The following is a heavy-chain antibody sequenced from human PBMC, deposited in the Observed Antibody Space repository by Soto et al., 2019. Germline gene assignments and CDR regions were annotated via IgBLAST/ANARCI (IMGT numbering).Heavy chain of an antibody. D-gene: IGHD3-16*01. CDR3: ARDKDRQLLCGNYYSIMDV. CDR2: IMPVFPTA. Sequence: QVQLVQSGAEVKKPGSSVKVSCKTSGGTFRPSAISWVRQAPGQGLEWMGGIMPVFPTADYAEKFQGRVTISSDESTSTAYMELSSPRSEDTAVYYCARDKDRQLLCGNYYSIMDVWGQGTTVTVSS. V-gene: IGHV1-69*05. CDR1: GGTFRPSA. J-gene: IGHJ6*01.